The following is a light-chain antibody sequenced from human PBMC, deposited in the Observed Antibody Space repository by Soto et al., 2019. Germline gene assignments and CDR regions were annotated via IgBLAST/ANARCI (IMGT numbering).Light chain of an antibody. V-gene: IGKV4-1*01. CDR2: WAS. CDR3: QQYYPVPHT. J-gene: IGKJ3*01. CDR1: QSVLYNSNNKNY. Sequence: DIVMTQSPDSLAVSLGERATINCKSSQSVLYNSNNKNYLAWYQQKPGQPPKLLIYWASTRESGVPDRFSGSGSGTDFTLTISSLQAEDVAVYSCQQYYPVPHTFGPGTKVDIK.